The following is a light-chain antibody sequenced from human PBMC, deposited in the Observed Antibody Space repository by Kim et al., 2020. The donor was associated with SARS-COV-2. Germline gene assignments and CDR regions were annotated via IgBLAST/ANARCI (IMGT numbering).Light chain of an antibody. CDR3: QSYDSSLSGYV. V-gene: IGLV1-40*01. J-gene: IGLJ1*01. CDR2: GNS. Sequence: QRVTISRTGSSSNIGAGYDVPWYQQLPGTAPKLLIYGNSNRPSGVPDRFSGSKSGTSASLAITGLQAEDEADYYCQSYDSSLSGYVFGTGTKVTVL. CDR1: SSNIGAGYD.